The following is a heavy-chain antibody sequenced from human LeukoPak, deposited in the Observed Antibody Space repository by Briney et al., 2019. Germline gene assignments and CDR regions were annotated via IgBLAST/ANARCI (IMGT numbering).Heavy chain of an antibody. CDR3: AKDLEATVTTFFDY. CDR1: GFTFSSYG. CDR2: ISYDGSNK. J-gene: IGHJ4*02. D-gene: IGHD4-17*01. V-gene: IGHV3-30*18. Sequence: GGSLRLSCAASGFTFSSYGMHWVRQAPGKGLEWVAVISYDGSNKYYADSVKGRFTISRDNSKNTLYLQMNSLRAEDTAVYYCAKDLEATVTTFFDYWGQGTLVTVSS.